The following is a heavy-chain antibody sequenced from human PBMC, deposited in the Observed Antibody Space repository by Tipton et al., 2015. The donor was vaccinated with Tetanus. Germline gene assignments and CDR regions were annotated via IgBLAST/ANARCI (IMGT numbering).Heavy chain of an antibody. CDR3: ARDIDVPGTTLYFDY. CDR1: GFTFSDYY. Sequence: QLVQSGGALVKPGGSLRLSCAASGFTFSDYYLTWICQAPGKGLEWISYISSSGSTIQYADSVKGRFTVSRDNTKNSLYLQMNSLRAEDTAVYYCARDIDVPGTTLYFDYWGQGTLVTVSS. V-gene: IGHV3-11*01. D-gene: IGHD1-1*01. J-gene: IGHJ4*02. CDR2: ISSSGSTI.